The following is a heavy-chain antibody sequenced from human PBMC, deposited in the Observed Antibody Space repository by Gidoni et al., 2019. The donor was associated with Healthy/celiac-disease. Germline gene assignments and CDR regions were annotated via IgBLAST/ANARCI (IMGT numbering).Heavy chain of an antibody. D-gene: IGHD2-21*02. Sequence: QVQLVQSGAEVKKPGSSVKVSCKASGGTFSSYAIRWVRQAPGQGLEWMGGIIPIVGTANYAQKFQGRVTSTADESTSTADMELSSLRSEDTAVYYCARATRGCGGDCRSHFDYWGQGTLVTVSS. CDR3: ARATRGCGGDCRSHFDY. CDR1: GGTFSSYA. J-gene: IGHJ4*02. CDR2: IIPIVGTA. V-gene: IGHV1-69*01.